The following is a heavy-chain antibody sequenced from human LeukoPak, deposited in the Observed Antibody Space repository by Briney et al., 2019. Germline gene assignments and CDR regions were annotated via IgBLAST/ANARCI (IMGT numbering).Heavy chain of an antibody. J-gene: IGHJ6*03. Sequence: PSETLSLTCTVSGGSISSYYWSWIRQPPGQGLEWIGYIYYSGSTNYNPSLKSRVTMSLDTSTNQFSQKLSSVTAADTAVYYCAALYSNYYYMDVWGKGTTVTVSS. D-gene: IGHD4-11*01. CDR1: GGSISSYY. CDR3: AALYSNYYYMDV. V-gene: IGHV4-59*01. CDR2: IYYSGST.